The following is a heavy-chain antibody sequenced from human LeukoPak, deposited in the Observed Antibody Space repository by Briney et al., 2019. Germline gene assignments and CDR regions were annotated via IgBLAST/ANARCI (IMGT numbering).Heavy chain of an antibody. D-gene: IGHD6-13*01. CDR1: ALSIS. CDR3: AIGRVGIAAAGFDY. V-gene: IGHV3-30-3*01. CDR2: ISFDGGNK. Sequence: PGGSLRLSCATPALSISLHWVRLAPGKGLDWVAVISFDGGNKFYADSVKGRFSISRDNSKNTLYLQMNSLGFDDTAVYFWAIGRVGIAAAGFDYWGQGTLVTVSS. J-gene: IGHJ4*02.